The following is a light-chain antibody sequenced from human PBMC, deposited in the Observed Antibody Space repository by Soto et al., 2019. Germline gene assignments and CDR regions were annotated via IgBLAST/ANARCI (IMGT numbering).Light chain of an antibody. CDR3: QQTSISPLT. CDR1: QSVPKNF. V-gene: IGKV3-20*01. CDR2: DAS. J-gene: IGKJ4*01. Sequence: EIVLTQSPGTLAFSPWERATLSCMASQSVPKNFLAWYQQKPGQAPRLLIHDASSRANGIPDRFSGSGSGTDFTLTISRLEPEDFALYYCQQTSISPLTFGGGTKVDIK.